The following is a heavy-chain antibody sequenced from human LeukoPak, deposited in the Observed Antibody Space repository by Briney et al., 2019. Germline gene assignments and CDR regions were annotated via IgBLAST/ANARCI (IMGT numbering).Heavy chain of an antibody. CDR2: IYYSGST. CDR3: ARQSGDYSYYYYMDV. Sequence: PSETLSLICTVSGGSISSYYWSWIRQPPGKGLEWIGYIYYSGSTNYNPSLKSRVTISVDTSKNQFSLKLSSVTAADTAVYYCARQSGDYSYYYYMDVWGKGTTVTISS. CDR1: GGSISSYY. J-gene: IGHJ6*03. V-gene: IGHV4-59*01. D-gene: IGHD2-21*02.